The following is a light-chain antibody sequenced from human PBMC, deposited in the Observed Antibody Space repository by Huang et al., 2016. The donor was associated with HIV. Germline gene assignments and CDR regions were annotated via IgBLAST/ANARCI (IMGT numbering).Light chain of an antibody. CDR2: KAS. V-gene: IGKV1-5*03. CDR1: QSIGTW. CDR3: QHYNSYLYT. Sequence: DIQMTQSPSTLSASVGDRVTITFRASQSIGTWLAWYRQRPGKAHNLLIYKASSLESGVPSRFSGSGSGTEFTLTINSLQPDDFATYYCQHYNSYLYTFGQGTKLEIK. J-gene: IGKJ2*01.